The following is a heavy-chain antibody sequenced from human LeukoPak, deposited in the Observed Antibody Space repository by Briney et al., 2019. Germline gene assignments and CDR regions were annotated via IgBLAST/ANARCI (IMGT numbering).Heavy chain of an antibody. D-gene: IGHD5-18*01. J-gene: IGHJ5*02. CDR2: INPNSGDT. CDR3: ARDRIRGTSQKTWFDP. Sequence: ASVKVSCKASGYTFSGYYIHWVRQAPGQGLEWMGWINPNSGDTNYAQKFQGRVTMTRDTSISTAYMELSRLRSDDTAVYYCARDRIRGTSQKTWFDPWGQGPLVTVSS. V-gene: IGHV1-2*02. CDR1: GYTFSGYY.